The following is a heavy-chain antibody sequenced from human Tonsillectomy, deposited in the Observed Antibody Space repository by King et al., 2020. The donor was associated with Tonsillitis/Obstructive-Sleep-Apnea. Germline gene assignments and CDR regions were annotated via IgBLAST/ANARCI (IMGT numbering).Heavy chain of an antibody. CDR3: VTHYDILTGYSFPYYFQY. Sequence: QLVQSGAEVKKPGASVKVSCNVSGNTLTELSMHWVRQAPGKGLEWMGGFDPEQSKTIYAQKFQGRVTLTEDTSTETAYMQLRSLRSEDTAVYYCVTHYDILTGYSFPYYFQYWGPGTLVTVSS. J-gene: IGHJ4*02. V-gene: IGHV1-24*01. CDR2: FDPEQSKT. D-gene: IGHD3-9*01. CDR1: GNTLTELS.